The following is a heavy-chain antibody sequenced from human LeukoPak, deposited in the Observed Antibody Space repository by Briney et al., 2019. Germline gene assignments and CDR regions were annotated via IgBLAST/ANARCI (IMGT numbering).Heavy chain of an antibody. D-gene: IGHD3-10*01. Sequence: PGGSLRLSCAASGFSFSEHGMHWDRQAPGKGPEWVTVTWYDGSNNHYADSVKGRFTISRDNSKNTVFLEMNSLRAEDTAVYHCARDRYFGSDGFDIWGPGTMVIVSS. CDR1: GFSFSEHG. CDR2: TWYDGSNN. J-gene: IGHJ3*02. V-gene: IGHV3-33*01. CDR3: ARDRYFGSDGFDI.